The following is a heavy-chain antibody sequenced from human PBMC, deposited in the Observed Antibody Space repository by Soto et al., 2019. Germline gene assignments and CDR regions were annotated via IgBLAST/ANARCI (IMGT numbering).Heavy chain of an antibody. CDR2: IYYSGST. J-gene: IGHJ4*02. D-gene: IGHD6-19*01. V-gene: IGHV4-59*01. Sequence: SETLSLTCTVAGGSISSYYWSWIRQPPGKGLEWIGYIYYSGSTNYNPSLKSRVTISVDTSKNQFSLKLSSVTAADTAVYYCARDQYSSGWLDYWGQGTLVTVSS. CDR3: ARDQYSSGWLDY. CDR1: GGSISSYY.